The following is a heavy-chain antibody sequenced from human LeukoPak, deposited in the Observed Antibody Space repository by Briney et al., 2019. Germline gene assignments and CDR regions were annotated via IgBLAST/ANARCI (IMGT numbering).Heavy chain of an antibody. CDR3: ARSLCSSSSCPIDY. CDR1: GYTFTNYY. CDR2: INPSGGST. J-gene: IGHJ4*02. Sequence: ASVKVSCKASGYTFTNYYMNYVRQTPGQGLERMGLINPSGGSTTYAQTFQGRVTMTRDTSTTTVYMELSSLRSEDTAVYYCARSLCSSSSCPIDYWGQGTLVTVSS. V-gene: IGHV1-46*01. D-gene: IGHD2-2*01.